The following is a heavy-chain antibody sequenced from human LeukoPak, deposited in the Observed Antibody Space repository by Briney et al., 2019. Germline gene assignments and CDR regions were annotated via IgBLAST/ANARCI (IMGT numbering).Heavy chain of an antibody. J-gene: IGHJ3*02. Sequence: GASVKVSCKASGYTFTSYGISWVRQAPGQGLEWMGWINPNSGGTNYAQKFQGRVTMTRDTSISTAYMELSRLRSDDTAVYYCARDPNWNHAFDIWGQGTMVTVSS. V-gene: IGHV1-2*02. CDR2: INPNSGGT. CDR1: GYTFTSYG. CDR3: ARDPNWNHAFDI. D-gene: IGHD1-1*01.